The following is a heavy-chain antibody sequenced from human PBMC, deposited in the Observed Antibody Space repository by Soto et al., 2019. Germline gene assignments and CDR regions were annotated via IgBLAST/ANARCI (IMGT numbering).Heavy chain of an antibody. CDR2: ISSSGSTI. CDR3: ARDHKGGYYYYGMDV. Sequence: GSLRLSCAASGFTFSSYEMNWVCQAPGKGLEWVSYISSSGSTIYYADSVKGRFTISRDNAKNSLYLQMNSLRAEDTAVYYCARDHKGGYYYYGMDVWGQGTTVTVSS. V-gene: IGHV3-48*03. J-gene: IGHJ6*02. CDR1: GFTFSSYE.